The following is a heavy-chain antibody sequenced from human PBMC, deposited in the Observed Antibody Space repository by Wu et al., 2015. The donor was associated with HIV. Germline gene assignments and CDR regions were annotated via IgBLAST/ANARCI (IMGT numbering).Heavy chain of an antibody. CDR1: GYIFTHYG. D-gene: IGHD5-24*01. CDR3: ARADGYNSYFDY. V-gene: IGHV1-18*01. CDR2: ISGYNGYT. J-gene: IGHJ4*02. Sequence: QVHLVQSGAEVKKPGSSVKVSCKASGYIFTHYGITWVRQAPGQGLEWMGWISGYNGYTNYAQRFQGRITMTRDTSTTTAYMELRSLRSDDTAMYYCARADGYNSYFDYWGQGTLVTVSS.